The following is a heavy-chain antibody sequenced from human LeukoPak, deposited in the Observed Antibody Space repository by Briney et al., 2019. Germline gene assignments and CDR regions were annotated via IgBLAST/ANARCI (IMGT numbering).Heavy chain of an antibody. Sequence: PSETLSLTCAAYGGSFRCYYWSWIRPPPGQGLDWIGEVHHSGSTNYNLSLKSRVTISLDWSNNQFSLKLSPVTAAATAFYYCARRENTHYYDAGNYKPTRYFQYWGQGTLVTVSS. D-gene: IGHD3-10*01. V-gene: IGHV4-34*01. J-gene: IGHJ1*01. CDR3: ARRENTHYYDAGNYKPTRYFQY. CDR2: VHHSGST. CDR1: GGSFRCYY.